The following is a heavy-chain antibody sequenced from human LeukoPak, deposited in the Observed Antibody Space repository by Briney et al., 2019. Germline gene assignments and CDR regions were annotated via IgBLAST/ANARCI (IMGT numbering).Heavy chain of an antibody. J-gene: IGHJ4*02. CDR2: LSDDGFKT. Sequence: GGSLRLSCAASGFIFNNYAMNWVRQAPGKGLEWVSGLSDDGFKTYYGDSVKGRFTISRDNSQSTMDLLMNSLRAEDTATYYCAIGCKGDCLSSGYEFWGQGTLVTVSS. CDR1: GFIFNNYA. D-gene: IGHD2-21*02. CDR3: AIGCKGDCLSSGYEF. V-gene: IGHV3-23*01.